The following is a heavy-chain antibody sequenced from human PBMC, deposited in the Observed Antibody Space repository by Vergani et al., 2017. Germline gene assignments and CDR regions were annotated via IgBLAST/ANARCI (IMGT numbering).Heavy chain of an antibody. Sequence: QVQLQESGPGLVKPSQTLSLTCTVSGGSISSGDYYWSWIRQPPGKGLEWIGYIYYSGSTYYNPSLKSRVTISVEQFKNQFSLKLSAVTAADTAVYYCARVLYSNSGKNYYYYYMDVWGKGTTVTVSS. CDR3: ARVLYSNSGKNYYYYYMDV. J-gene: IGHJ6*03. D-gene: IGHD4-11*01. V-gene: IGHV4-30-4*08. CDR2: IYYSGST. CDR1: GGSISSGDYY.